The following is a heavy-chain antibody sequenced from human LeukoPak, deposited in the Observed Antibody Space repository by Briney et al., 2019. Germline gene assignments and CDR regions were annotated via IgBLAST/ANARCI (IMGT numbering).Heavy chain of an antibody. CDR3: AREAPYPRIVGGGLRGFDY. CDR1: GFTSSSYK. D-gene: IGHD1-26*01. CDR2: IYSSDNT. V-gene: IGHV3-53*05. Sequence: GGSLRPSFGAAGFTSSSYKISWGREAPQKRVGRGSVIYSSDNTYYADSVKGRFTISRDTSTSTAYLQMNSLRAEDTAAYSGAREAPYPRIVGGGLRGFDYWGQGSLVSVCS. J-gene: IGHJ4*02.